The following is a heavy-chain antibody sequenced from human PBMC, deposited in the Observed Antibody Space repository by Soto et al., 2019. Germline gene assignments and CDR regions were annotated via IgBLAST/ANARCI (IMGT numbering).Heavy chain of an antibody. Sequence: SETLSLTCIVSGSSISSSGYYWFWIRQPPGKGLEWIASMYYNVGTYYNPSFKSRVTISIDTSKNQFSLKLSSVTATDTAVYYCARQRTTVVTQAYFDHWGQGALVTVSS. CDR1: GSSISSSGYY. J-gene: IGHJ4*02. CDR2: MYYNVGT. D-gene: IGHD2-21*02. CDR3: ARQRTTVVTQAYFDH. V-gene: IGHV4-39*01.